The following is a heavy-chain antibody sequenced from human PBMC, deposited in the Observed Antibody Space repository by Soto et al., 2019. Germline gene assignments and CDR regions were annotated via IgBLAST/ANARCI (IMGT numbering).Heavy chain of an antibody. CDR2: IIPILGIA. D-gene: IGHD2-21*01. CDR3: ARDRSAGDSAGY. J-gene: IGHJ4*02. Sequence: QVQLVQSRAEVKKPGSSVKVSCKASGGTFSSYTISWVRQAPGQGLEWMGRIIPILGIANYAQKFQGRVTITAYKSTSTAYMELSSLRSEDTAVYYCARDRSAGDSAGYWGQGTLVTVSS. CDR1: GGTFSSYT. V-gene: IGHV1-69*08.